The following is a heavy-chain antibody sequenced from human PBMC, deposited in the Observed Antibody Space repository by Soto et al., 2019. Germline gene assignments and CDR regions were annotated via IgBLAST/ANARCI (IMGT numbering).Heavy chain of an antibody. D-gene: IGHD5-18*01. CDR3: AKDPPLRRYSYVPHYLDY. J-gene: IGHJ4*02. V-gene: IGHV3-23*01. Sequence: GAWMRSWYGAVGGKCVNIGGSWVRQAPGKGREWVATIRGGGSEKHGADSVKGRSTLSRDNSKNTLYLQMNSLRAEHTAVYYCAKDPPLRRYSYVPHYLDYSGQRTLVTVSS. CDR2: IRGGGSEK. CDR1: GGKCVNIG.